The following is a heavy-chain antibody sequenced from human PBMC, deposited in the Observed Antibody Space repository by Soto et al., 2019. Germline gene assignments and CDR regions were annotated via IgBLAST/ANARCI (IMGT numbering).Heavy chain of an antibody. CDR3: ARGDYYDTSGPFSDAFDI. CDR2: LGYNGDST. J-gene: IGHJ3*02. D-gene: IGHD3-22*01. V-gene: IGHV3-64*01. CDR1: GFTLSDFS. Sequence: PGGSLRLSCAASGFTLSDFSMHWVRQAAGKGLEFVSALGYNGDSTYYANSLRGRFTISRDNARNSIYLQMNSLRAEDTAVYFCARGDYYDTSGPFSDAFDIWGRGTMVTVSS.